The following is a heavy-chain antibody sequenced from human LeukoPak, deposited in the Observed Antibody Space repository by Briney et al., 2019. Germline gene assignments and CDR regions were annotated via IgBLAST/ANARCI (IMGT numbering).Heavy chain of an antibody. V-gene: IGHV4-59*01. CDR1: GGSFSDYY. Sequence: SETLSLTCAVYGGSFSDYYWSWIRQPPGKGLEWIGYIYYSGTTNYNPSLKSRVTISIDTSKNEFSLKLTSVTAADTAVYYCAREANYYGSGSYFEGTFDYWGQGSLVTVSS. J-gene: IGHJ4*02. CDR2: IYYSGTT. CDR3: AREANYYGSGSYFEGTFDY. D-gene: IGHD3-10*01.